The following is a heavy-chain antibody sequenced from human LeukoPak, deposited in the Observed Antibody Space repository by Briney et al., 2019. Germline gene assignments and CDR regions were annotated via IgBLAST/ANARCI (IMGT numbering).Heavy chain of an antibody. CDR1: GYAFTSYG. V-gene: IGHV1-18*01. D-gene: IGHD3-3*01. J-gene: IGHJ4*02. CDR3: ARGYYDFWSGYYTLSGFDY. CDR2: ISAYNGNT. Sequence: ASVKVSCKASGYAFTSYGISWVRQAPGQGLEWMGWISAYNGNTNYAQKLQGRVTMTTDTSTSTAYMELRSLRSDDTAVYYCARGYYDFWSGYYTLSGFDYWSQGTLVTVSS.